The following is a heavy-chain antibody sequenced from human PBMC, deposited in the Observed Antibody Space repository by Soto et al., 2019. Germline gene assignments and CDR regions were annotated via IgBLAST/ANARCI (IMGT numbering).Heavy chain of an antibody. CDR2: VYSSGGT. Sequence: SETLSLTCTVSGGSMASYYWTWIRQPAGKGLEWIGRVYSSGGTHYNPSLKSRVTISLDTSKNQFSLRLLSVTDADTAVYFCARGQRFSDWFDPWGQGTLVTVSS. CDR3: ARGQRFSDWFDP. CDR1: GGSMASYY. J-gene: IGHJ5*02. D-gene: IGHD3-3*01. V-gene: IGHV4-4*07.